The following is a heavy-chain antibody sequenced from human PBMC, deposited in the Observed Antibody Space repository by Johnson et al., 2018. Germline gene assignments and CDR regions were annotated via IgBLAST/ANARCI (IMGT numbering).Heavy chain of an antibody. Sequence: QVQLVEAGGGVVQPGRSLGLSCAASGFTFSSYGMHWVRQAPGKGLEWVAVIWYDGSNKYYADSVKGRSTISRDNSKNSLYLQMNSLRAEDTAVYYCAKDPSSSYYCHYYYMDVRGKGTTVTVSS. V-gene: IGHV3-33*06. CDR2: IWYDGSNK. CDR3: AKDPSSSYYCHYYYMDV. J-gene: IGHJ6*03. CDR1: GFTFSSYG. D-gene: IGHD6-6*01.